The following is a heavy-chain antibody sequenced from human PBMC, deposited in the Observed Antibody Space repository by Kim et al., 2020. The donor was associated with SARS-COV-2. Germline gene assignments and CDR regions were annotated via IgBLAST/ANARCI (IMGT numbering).Heavy chain of an antibody. CDR1: GFTFSDFW. V-gene: IGHV3-7*01. D-gene: IGHD3-22*01. J-gene: IGHJ4*02. CDR3: ARPISNGYFDY. CDR2: INRDGREK. Sequence: GGSLRLSCKASGFTFSDFWMSWVRQAPGKGLEWVANINRDGREKYYVDSVKGRFTVSRDNAQSSLYLQMNSLRDEDTAVYYCARPISNGYFDYWGQGTLVTVSS.